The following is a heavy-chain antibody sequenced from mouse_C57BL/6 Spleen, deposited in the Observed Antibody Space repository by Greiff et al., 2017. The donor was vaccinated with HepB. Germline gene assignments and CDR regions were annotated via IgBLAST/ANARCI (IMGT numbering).Heavy chain of an antibody. V-gene: IGHV1-54*01. CDR1: GYAFTNYL. J-gene: IGHJ4*01. CDR3: ARIRGDYAMDY. Sequence: VQLQQSGAELVRPGTSVKVSCKASGYAFTNYLIEWVKQRPGQGLEWIGVINPGSGGTNYNEKFKGKATLTADKSSSTAYMQLSSLTSEDSAVYFCARIRGDYAMDYWGQGTSVTVSS. CDR2: INPGSGGT.